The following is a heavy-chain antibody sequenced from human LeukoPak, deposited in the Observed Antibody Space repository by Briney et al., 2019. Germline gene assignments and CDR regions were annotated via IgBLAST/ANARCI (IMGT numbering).Heavy chain of an antibody. V-gene: IGHV3-74*01. Sequence: GGSLRLSCAASGFTFSSYWMHWVRQAPEKGLVWVSRINSDGSGTGCADSVKGQFTISRDNARNTLYLQMNSLRAEDTAVYYCARETAAGLGFWGQGTLVTVSS. CDR2: INSDGSGT. CDR1: GFTFSSYW. D-gene: IGHD6-13*01. CDR3: ARETAAGLGF. J-gene: IGHJ4*02.